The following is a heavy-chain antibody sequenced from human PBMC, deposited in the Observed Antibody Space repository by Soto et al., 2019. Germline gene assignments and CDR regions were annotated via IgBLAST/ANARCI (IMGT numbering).Heavy chain of an antibody. V-gene: IGHV4-61*01. CDR3: ARAHSSGRIFDS. Sequence: SETLSLTCTVSGGSVSSGSYYWSWIRQPPGKGLEWIGYIYYSGSTNYNPSLKSRVTISVDTSKNQFSLKLSSVTAADTAVYYCARAHSSGRIFDSWGQGTLVTVSS. D-gene: IGHD6-19*01. J-gene: IGHJ4*02. CDR2: IYYSGST. CDR1: GGSVSSGSYY.